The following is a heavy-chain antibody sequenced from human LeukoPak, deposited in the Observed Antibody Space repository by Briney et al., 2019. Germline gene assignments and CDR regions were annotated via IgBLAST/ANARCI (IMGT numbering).Heavy chain of an antibody. CDR3: ARASYYYDTSGLGALDI. V-gene: IGHV3-9*01. D-gene: IGHD3-22*01. CDR1: GFTFDDHA. CDR2: INWDGSRI. Sequence: GRSLRLSCAASGFTFDDHAMYWVRQAPGKGLEWVSGINWDGSRIGYADAVKGRFTIPRDSAKKSLYLQMNSLRTEDTASYYCARASYYYDTSGLGALDIWGQGTLVTVSS. J-gene: IGHJ3*02.